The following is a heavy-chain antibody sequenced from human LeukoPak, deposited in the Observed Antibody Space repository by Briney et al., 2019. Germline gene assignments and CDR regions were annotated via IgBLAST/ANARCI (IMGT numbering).Heavy chain of an antibody. CDR3: ALVGVNNWFDP. CDR1: GGTFSSYA. Sequence: SVKVSRKASGGTFSSYAISWVRQAPGQGLEWMGRIIPIFGTANYAQKFQGRVTITTDESTSTAYMELSSLRSEDTAVYYCALVGVNNWFDPWGQGTLVTVSS. CDR2: IIPIFGTA. D-gene: IGHD2-15*01. J-gene: IGHJ5*02. V-gene: IGHV1-69*05.